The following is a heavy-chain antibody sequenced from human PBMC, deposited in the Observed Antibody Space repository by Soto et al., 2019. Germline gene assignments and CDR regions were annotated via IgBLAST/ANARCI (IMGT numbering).Heavy chain of an antibody. Sequence: GGSLRLSCAASGFMFTSYSMSWVRQAPGEGLEWVTNIDQHGSEKKYVDSVKGRFTISRDNAKNSVSLQMNSLRAGDTAVYYCARREYDYWSNYYYFDYFGQGTLVTVSS. CDR1: GFMFTSYS. V-gene: IGHV3-7*03. CDR2: IDQHGSEK. D-gene: IGHD3-3*01. CDR3: ARREYDYWSNYYYFDY. J-gene: IGHJ4*02.